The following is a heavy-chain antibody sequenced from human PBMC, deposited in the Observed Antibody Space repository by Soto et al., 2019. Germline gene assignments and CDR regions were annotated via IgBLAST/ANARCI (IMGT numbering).Heavy chain of an antibody. CDR2: IDWDDDK. CDR1: GFSLSTSGMC. V-gene: IGHV2-70*01. CDR3: ARMLGFSYYYGMDV. Sequence: SGPTLVNPTQTLTLTCTFSGFSLSTSGMCVSWIRQRPGKALEWLALIDWDDDKYYSTSLKTRLTISKDTSKNQVVLTMTNMDPVDTATYYCARMLGFSYYYGMDVWGQGTTVTVSS. J-gene: IGHJ6*02. D-gene: IGHD3-10*01.